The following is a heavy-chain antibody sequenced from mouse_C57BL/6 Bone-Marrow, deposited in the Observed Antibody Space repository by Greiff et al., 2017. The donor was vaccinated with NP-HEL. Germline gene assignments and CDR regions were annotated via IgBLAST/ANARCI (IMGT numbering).Heavy chain of an antibody. CDR2: IDPSDSYT. Sequence: VQLQQPGAELVKPGASVKLSCKASGYTFTSYWMQWVKQRPGQGLEWIGEIDPSDSYTNYNQKFKGKATLTVDTSSSTAYMQLSSLTSEDSAVYYCASFYYDYDKDYAMDYWGQGTSVTVSS. CDR3: ASFYYDYDKDYAMDY. D-gene: IGHD2-4*01. J-gene: IGHJ4*01. V-gene: IGHV1-50*01. CDR1: GYTFTSYW.